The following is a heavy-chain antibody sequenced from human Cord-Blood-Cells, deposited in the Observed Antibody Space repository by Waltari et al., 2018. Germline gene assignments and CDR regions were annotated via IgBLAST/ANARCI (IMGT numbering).Heavy chain of an antibody. CDR2: IIPIFGTA. CDR3: ARAAYCGGDCYSGRFDY. Sequence: QVQLVQSGAEVKKPGSSVKVSCKASGGTFSSYAIRWVRHAPGQGLEWMGGIIPIFGTANYAQKFQGRVTITADESTSTAYMELSSLRSEDTAVYYCARAAYCGGDCYSGRFDYWGQGTLVTVSS. CDR1: GGTFSSYA. V-gene: IGHV1-69*01. D-gene: IGHD2-21*01. J-gene: IGHJ4*02.